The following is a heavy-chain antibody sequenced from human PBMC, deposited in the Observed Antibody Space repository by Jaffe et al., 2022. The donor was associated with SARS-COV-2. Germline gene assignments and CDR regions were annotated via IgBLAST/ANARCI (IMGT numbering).Heavy chain of an antibody. V-gene: IGHV3-30*03. CDR3: ARGDLAYYFDY. D-gene: IGHD3-16*01. J-gene: IGHJ4*02. CDR1: GFTFSNSG. CDR2: ISYDGSYK. Sequence: QVQLVESGGGVVQPGRSLRLSCAASGFTFSNSGIHWVRQAPGKGLEWVAVISYDGSYKYYADSVRGRFTISRDNSKNTVFLQMNSLRADDTAVYYCARGDLAYYFDYWGQGTLVTVSS.